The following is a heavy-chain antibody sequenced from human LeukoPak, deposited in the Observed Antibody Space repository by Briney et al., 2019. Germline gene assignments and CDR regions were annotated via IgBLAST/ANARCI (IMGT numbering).Heavy chain of an antibody. V-gene: IGHV1-24*01. CDR3: ATRRIAAAGHDFDY. CDR2: FDPEDGET. CDR1: GDTLTELS. D-gene: IGHD6-13*01. Sequence: ASVKVSCKVSGDTLTELSMHWVRQAPGKGLEWMGGFDPEDGETIYAQKFQGRVTMTEDTSTDTAYMELSSLRSEDTAVYYCATRRIAAAGHDFDYWGQGTLVTVSS. J-gene: IGHJ4*02.